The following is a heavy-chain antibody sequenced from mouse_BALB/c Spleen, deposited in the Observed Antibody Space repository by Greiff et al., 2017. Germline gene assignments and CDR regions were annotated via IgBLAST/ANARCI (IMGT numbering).Heavy chain of an antibody. CDR3: ARDGGKGFAY. D-gene: IGHD2-3*01. J-gene: IGHJ3*01. Sequence: DVHLVESGGGLVKPGGSLKLSCAASGFAFSSYDMSWVRQTPEKRLEWVAYISSGGGSTYYPDTVKGRFTISRDNAKNTLYLEMRSLRSEDTAMYYCARDGGKGFAYWGQGTLVTVSA. CDR2: ISSGGGST. CDR1: GFAFSSYD. V-gene: IGHV5-12-1*01.